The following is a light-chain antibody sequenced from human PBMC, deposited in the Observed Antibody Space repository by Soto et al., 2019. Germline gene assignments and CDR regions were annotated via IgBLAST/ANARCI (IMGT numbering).Light chain of an antibody. Sequence: IVMTQSPDSLAVSLGERATITCKSSQSLFFSFSNKTFLAWYQQKPGQPPKLLIYWASTRESGVPDRFTGSGAWTDFKLTITGLQVEDVAVYYCQQYGSAAPITFVHGTKLEIK. CDR3: QQYGSAAPIT. CDR2: WAS. J-gene: IGKJ2*01. V-gene: IGKV4-1*01. CDR1: QSLFFSFSNKTF.